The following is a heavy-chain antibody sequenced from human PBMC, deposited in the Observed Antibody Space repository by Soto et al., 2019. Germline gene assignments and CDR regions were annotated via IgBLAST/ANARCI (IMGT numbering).Heavy chain of an antibody. CDR2: ITTSSAYI. CDR3: VMSGTARLLRHSWFDT. J-gene: IGHJ5*02. Sequence: EVQLVESGGGLVKPGGSLILSCAASGFTFNTYDMNWVRQAPGKGLEWGSSITTSSAYIYYADSLKGRITISRANAKNSLFLQMTSLRAEDTALYYCVMSGTARLLRHSWFDTWGQGTLVTVSS. V-gene: IGHV3-21*01. D-gene: IGHD3-16*01. CDR1: GFTFNTYD.